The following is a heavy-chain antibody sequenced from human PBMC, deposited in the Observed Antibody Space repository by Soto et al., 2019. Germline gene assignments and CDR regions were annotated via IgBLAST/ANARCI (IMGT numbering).Heavy chain of an antibody. CDR2: IIPIFGTT. Sequence: QVQLVQSGAEVKKPGSSVKVSCKASGGTFSNYALSWVRQAPGQGLEWLGGIIPIFGTTNYAPKFQNRVTITADKSPRTAYMELSSLTSEDTAVYYCTRGPIPAHPPLYYYAMDVWGQGTTVTVSS. V-gene: IGHV1-69*06. CDR3: TRGPIPAHPPLYYYAMDV. J-gene: IGHJ6*02. D-gene: IGHD2-2*02. CDR1: GGTFSNYA.